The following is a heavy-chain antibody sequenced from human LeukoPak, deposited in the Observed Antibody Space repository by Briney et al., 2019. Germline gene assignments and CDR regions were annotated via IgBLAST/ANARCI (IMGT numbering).Heavy chain of an antibody. Sequence: SETLSLTCTVSGGSISSYYWSWIRQPAGKGLEWIGRIYTSGSTNYNPSLKSRVTMSVDTSKNQFSLKLSSVTAADTAVYYCAREGALWSGYPYYYYMDVWGKGTTVTVSS. CDR2: IYTSGST. CDR1: GGSISSYY. D-gene: IGHD3-3*01. J-gene: IGHJ6*03. V-gene: IGHV4-4*07. CDR3: AREGALWSGYPYYYYMDV.